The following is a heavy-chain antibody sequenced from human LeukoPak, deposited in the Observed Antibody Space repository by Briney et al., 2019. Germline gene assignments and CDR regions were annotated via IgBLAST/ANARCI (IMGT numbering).Heavy chain of an antibody. D-gene: IGHD6-13*01. CDR3: ARGNLAAGGAFDI. Sequence: PGGSLRLSCAASGFTFSSYWIHWVRQAPGKGLVWVSRINGDGSSISYADSVKGRFTISRDNAKNTLYLQMNSLRAEDTAVYYCARGNLAAGGAFDIWGQGTMVTVSS. CDR1: GFTFSSYW. V-gene: IGHV3-74*01. CDR2: INGDGSSI. J-gene: IGHJ3*02.